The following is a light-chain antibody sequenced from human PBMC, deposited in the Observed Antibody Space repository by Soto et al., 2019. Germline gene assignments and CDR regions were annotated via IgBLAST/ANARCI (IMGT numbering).Light chain of an antibody. CDR3: QQFGSSIPHT. CDR2: GAS. CDR1: QVIGSRY. V-gene: IGKV3-20*01. J-gene: IGKJ2*01. Sequence: EIVMTQSPGTLSLSPGERATISCRASQVIGSRYLAWYHKKSGQAPRLLIYGASSRATGIPERFSGSGSGTDFTLTISRMEPEDFGVYYCQQFGSSIPHTFGQGTKLEIK.